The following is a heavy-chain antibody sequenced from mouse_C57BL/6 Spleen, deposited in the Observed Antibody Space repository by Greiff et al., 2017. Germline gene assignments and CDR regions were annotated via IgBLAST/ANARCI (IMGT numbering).Heavy chain of an antibody. Sequence: QVQLQQPGAELVKPGASVKMSCKASGYTFTSYWITWVKQRPGQGLEWIGDIYPGSGSTNYNEKFKSKATLTVDTSSSTAYMQLSSLTSEDSAVYYCARCGYYSPYYAMDDWGQGTSVTVSS. CDR2: IYPGSGST. CDR1: GYTFTSYW. J-gene: IGHJ4*01. CDR3: ARCGYYSPYYAMDD. V-gene: IGHV1-55*01. D-gene: IGHD2-3*01.